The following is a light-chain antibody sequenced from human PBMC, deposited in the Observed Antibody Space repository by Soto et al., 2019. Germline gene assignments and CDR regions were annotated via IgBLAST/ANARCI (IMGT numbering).Light chain of an antibody. CDR1: QSVSSY. J-gene: IGKJ5*01. CDR3: QQRSNWPSIT. V-gene: IGKV3-11*01. CDR2: DAS. Sequence: IVLRHSASTLSLSPGERATLSCRASQSVSSYLAWYQQKPGQAPRLLIYDASNRATGIPARFSGSGSGTDFTLTINSLEPEDSAVYYCQQRSNWPSITFGQGTRLEVK.